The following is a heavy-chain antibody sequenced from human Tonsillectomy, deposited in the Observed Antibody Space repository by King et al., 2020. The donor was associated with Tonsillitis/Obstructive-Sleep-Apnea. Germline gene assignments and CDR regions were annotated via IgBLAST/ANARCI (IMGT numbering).Heavy chain of an antibody. Sequence: QLQESGPGLVKPSETLSLTCTVSGDSISSSRYYWGWVRQPPGKGLEGIGSIFYSGGTNYNPYPKSRVTRSVATSKNPFSLKLSSVTAADTAMYYCARLKPQLVRGTHFDYWGQGTLVTVSS. CDR3: ARLKPQLVRGTHFDY. CDR2: IFYSGGT. J-gene: IGHJ4*02. D-gene: IGHD6-13*01. CDR1: GDSISSSRYY. V-gene: IGHV4-39*01.